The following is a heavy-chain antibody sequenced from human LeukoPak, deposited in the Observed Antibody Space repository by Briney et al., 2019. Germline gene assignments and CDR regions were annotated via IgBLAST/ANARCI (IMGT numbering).Heavy chain of an antibody. D-gene: IGHD2-2*01. V-gene: IGHV3-48*01. Sequence: PGGSLRLSCAASGFTFSSYSMNWVRQAPGKGLEWVSYISSSSSTIYYADSVKGRFTISRDNSKNTLYLQMNSLRAEDTAVYYCAKSHQYQLLCPDYWGQGTLVTVSS. CDR1: GFTFSSYS. CDR2: ISSSSSTI. CDR3: AKSHQYQLLCPDY. J-gene: IGHJ4*02.